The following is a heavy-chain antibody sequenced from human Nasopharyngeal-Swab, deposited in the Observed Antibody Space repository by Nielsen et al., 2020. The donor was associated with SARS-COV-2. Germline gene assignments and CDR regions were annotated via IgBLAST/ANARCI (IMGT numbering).Heavy chain of an antibody. CDR2: IDWDDDK. CDR1: GFPLSTSGMC. Sequence: PTLVKPTQTLTLTCTFSGFPLSTSGMCVIWIRQPPGKALEWLALIDWDDDKYYSTSLKTRLTISKDTSKNQVVLTMTNMDPVDTATYYCARYYGSGDFYGMDVWGQGTTVTVSS. V-gene: IGHV2-70*01. CDR3: ARYYGSGDFYGMDV. J-gene: IGHJ6*02. D-gene: IGHD3-10*01.